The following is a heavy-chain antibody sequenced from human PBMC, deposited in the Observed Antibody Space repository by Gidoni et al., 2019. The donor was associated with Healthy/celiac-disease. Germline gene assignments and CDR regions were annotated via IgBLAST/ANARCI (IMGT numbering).Heavy chain of an antibody. V-gene: IGHV4-39*01. CDR1: AGPMSSCSYY. D-gene: IGHD4-17*01. CDR2: IYYRGST. Sequence: QLQLQESGSGLVKPSDTLSLTCTAPAGPMSSCSYYWGWIRQPPGKGLEWIGSIYYRGSTYYNPSLKRRVTISVDTSKNQFSLKLSSVTAADTAVYYCARQGTTVTTPFGYWGQGTLVTVSS. J-gene: IGHJ4*02. CDR3: ARQGTTVTTPFGY.